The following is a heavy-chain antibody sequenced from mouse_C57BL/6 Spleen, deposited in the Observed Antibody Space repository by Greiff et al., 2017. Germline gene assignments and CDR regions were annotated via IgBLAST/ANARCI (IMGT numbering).Heavy chain of an antibody. V-gene: IGHV1-80*01. CDR2: IYPGDGDT. CDR1: GYAFSSYW. Sequence: LQQSGASVKISCKASGYAFSSYWMNWVKQRPGKGLEWIGQIYPGDGDTNYNGKFKGKATLTADKSSSTAYMQLSSLTSEDSAVYFCAREGEGRAMDYWGQGTSVTVSS. J-gene: IGHJ4*01. CDR3: AREGEGRAMDY.